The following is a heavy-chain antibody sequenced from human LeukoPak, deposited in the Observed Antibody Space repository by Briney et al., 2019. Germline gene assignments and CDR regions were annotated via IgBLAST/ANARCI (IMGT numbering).Heavy chain of an antibody. V-gene: IGHV3-7*01. J-gene: IGHJ4*02. D-gene: IGHD6-6*01. CDR3: ARIGYSSSSFDY. CDR2: LKQDGSET. CDR1: GFTFSRYW. Sequence: GGSLRLSCAASGFTFSRYWMSWVRQAPGKGLEWVANLKQDGSETDSVDSLKGRFTMSRDNAKNLVYLQMNSLRAEDTAVYYCARIGYSSSSFDYWGQGILVTVSS.